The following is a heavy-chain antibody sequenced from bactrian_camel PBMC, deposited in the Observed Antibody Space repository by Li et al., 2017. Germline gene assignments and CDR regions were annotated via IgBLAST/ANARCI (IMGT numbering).Heavy chain of an antibody. Sequence: QVQLVESGGDSVQAGESLKLSCLFSGFTLDDSDMGWYRQAPGNECELLATITSDGGIDYADSVKGRFTISLDNAEKTLYLQMNSLKPEDTGVYYCVADRGGGLVLTTTCSEFDEYNYWGQGTQVTVS. V-gene: IGHV3S53*01. D-gene: IGHD5*01. CDR1: GFTLDDSD. J-gene: IGHJ4*01. CDR3: VADRGGGLVLTTTCSEFDEYNY. CDR2: ITSDGGI.